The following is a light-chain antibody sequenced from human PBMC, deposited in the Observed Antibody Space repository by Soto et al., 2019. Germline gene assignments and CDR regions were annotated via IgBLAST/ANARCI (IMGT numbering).Light chain of an antibody. CDR2: GAS. Sequence: EIVLTQSQDTLSLSPGERDTLSCRASQSISSTHLVWYQQKPGQAPSLLIFGASSRATGIPDRFSGSGSGTEFTLTISSLQPEDFATYYCQQLNSYPLTFGGGTKVDIK. CDR3: QQLNSYPLT. J-gene: IGKJ4*01. CDR1: QSISSTH. V-gene: IGKV3D-20*02.